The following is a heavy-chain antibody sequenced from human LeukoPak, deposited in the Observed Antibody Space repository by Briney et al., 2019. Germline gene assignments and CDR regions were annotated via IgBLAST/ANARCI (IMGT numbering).Heavy chain of an antibody. J-gene: IGHJ4*02. Sequence: ASVKVSCKASGYTFTSYYMHWVRQAPGQGLEWMGIINPSGGSTSYAQKFQGRVTMTRDTSTSTVYMELSSLRSEDTAVYYCARDLLIYYDSSGYSQIDYWGQGTLVTVSS. CDR2: INPSGGST. CDR3: ARDLLIYYDSSGYSQIDY. V-gene: IGHV1-46*01. D-gene: IGHD3-22*01. CDR1: GYTFTSYY.